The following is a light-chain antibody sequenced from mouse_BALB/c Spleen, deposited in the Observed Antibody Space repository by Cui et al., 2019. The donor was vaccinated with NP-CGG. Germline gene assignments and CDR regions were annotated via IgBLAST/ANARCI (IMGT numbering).Light chain of an antibody. CDR1: AGAVTTSNY. J-gene: IGLJ1*01. Sequence: QAVVTQESALTTSPGDTVTLTCRPSAGAVTTSNYANWVQEKPDHLFTGLIGGTNNRVPGVPARYSGSLIGDKAALTITGAQSEDEAIYFCALWYSNHWVFGGGTKLTVL. V-gene: IGLV1*01. CDR2: GTN. CDR3: ALWYSNHWV.